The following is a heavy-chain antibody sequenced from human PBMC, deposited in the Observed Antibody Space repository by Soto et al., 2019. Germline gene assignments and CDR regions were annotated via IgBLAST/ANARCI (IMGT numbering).Heavy chain of an antibody. CDR1: GFTFSGSA. V-gene: IGHV3-73*01. CDR2: IRSKANSYAT. D-gene: IGHD3-3*01. J-gene: IGHJ6*02. CDR3: TRHVGYYDFWSGYSYYGMDV. Sequence: EVQLVESGGGLVQPGGSLKLSCAASGFTFSGSAMHWVRQASGKGLEWVGRIRSKANSYATAYAASVKGRFTISRDDSKNIAYRQMNRMKTEDMAVYYCTRHVGYYDFWSGYSYYGMDVWGQGTTVTVSS.